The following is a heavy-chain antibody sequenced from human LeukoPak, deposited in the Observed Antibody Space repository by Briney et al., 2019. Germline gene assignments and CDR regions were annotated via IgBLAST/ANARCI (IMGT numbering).Heavy chain of an antibody. Sequence: GGSLRLSCAASGFTFSGSWMAWVRQAPGKGLEWVANMNQDGSEKNYVDSVKGRFTISRDNAKNSLYLQMNSLRAEDTAVYFCARDSGYDCFDYWGQGTLVTVSS. D-gene: IGHD5-12*01. CDR2: MNQDGSEK. CDR3: ARDSGYDCFDY. V-gene: IGHV3-7*03. CDR1: GFTFSGSW. J-gene: IGHJ4*02.